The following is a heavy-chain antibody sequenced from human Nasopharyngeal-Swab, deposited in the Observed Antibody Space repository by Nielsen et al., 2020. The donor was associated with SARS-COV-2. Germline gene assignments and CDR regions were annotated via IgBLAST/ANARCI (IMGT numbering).Heavy chain of an antibody. D-gene: IGHD2-8*02. CDR1: GGSISSYY. J-gene: IGHJ6*02. CDR3: ARLSGDYYYGMDV. V-gene: IGHV4-59*08. Sequence: SETLSLTCTVSGGSISSYYWSWIRQPPGKGLEWIGYIYYSGSTNYNPSPKSRVTIPVDTSKNQFSLKLSSVTAADTAVYYCARLSGDYYYGMDVWGQGTTVTVSS. CDR2: IYYSGST.